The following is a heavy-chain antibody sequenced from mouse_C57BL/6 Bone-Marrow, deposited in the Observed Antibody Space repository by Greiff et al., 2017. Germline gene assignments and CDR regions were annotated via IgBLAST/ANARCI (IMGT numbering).Heavy chain of an antibody. Sequence: QVQLQQSGPELVKPGASVKISCKASGYAFSSSWMNWVKQRPGKGLEWIGRIYPGDGDTNYNGKFKGKATLTADKSSSTAYMQLSRLTSEDSAVYFCARKDYDGSSSYWYIDVWGTGTTVTVSS. CDR1: GYAFSSSW. CDR2: IYPGDGDT. V-gene: IGHV1-82*01. J-gene: IGHJ1*03. CDR3: ARKDYDGSSSYWYIDV. D-gene: IGHD1-1*01.